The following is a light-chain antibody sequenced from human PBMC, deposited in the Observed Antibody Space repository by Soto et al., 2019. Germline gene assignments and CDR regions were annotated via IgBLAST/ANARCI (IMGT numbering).Light chain of an antibody. V-gene: IGLV2-14*01. J-gene: IGLJ2*01. CDR2: EVS. CDR1: SSDVGGYNY. Sequence: QSALTQPASVSGSPGQSIAISCTGTSSDVGGYNYVSWYQQHPGKAPKLMIFEVSYRPSGVSNRFSGSKSGNTASLTISGLQAEDEADYYCSSYTGSSINTVVFGGATKLTVL. CDR3: SSYTGSSINTVV.